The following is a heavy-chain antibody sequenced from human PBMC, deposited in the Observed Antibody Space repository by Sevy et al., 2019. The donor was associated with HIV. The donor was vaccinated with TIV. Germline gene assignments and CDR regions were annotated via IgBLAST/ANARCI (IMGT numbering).Heavy chain of an antibody. CDR3: ARDLGITVVRGVRKNYGMDV. V-gene: IGHV4-4*07. D-gene: IGHD3-10*01. J-gene: IGHJ6*02. Sequence: SETLSLTCTVSGGSVSTYYWSWIRQPAGKGLEWIGRIETSGSTNYDPSLKSRVTMSIDKSKNQFSLNLRSVTAADTAVYFCARDLGITVVRGVRKNYGMDVWGQGTTVTVSS. CDR2: IETSGST. CDR1: GGSVSTYY.